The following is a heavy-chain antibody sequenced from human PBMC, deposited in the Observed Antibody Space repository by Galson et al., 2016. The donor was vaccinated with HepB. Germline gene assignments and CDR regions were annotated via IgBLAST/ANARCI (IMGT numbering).Heavy chain of an antibody. Sequence: SLRLSCAASGFTFGNYPMMWVRQTSEKGLEWLSRISASGTDTHLADSVKGRFTTSRDNSKNTLYLQMNSLRVEDTAVYYCAKDGDFLTGYKWDWGQGTLVTVSS. D-gene: IGHD3-9*01. CDR2: ISASGTDT. CDR3: AKDGDFLTGYKWD. J-gene: IGHJ4*02. CDR1: GFTFGNYP. V-gene: IGHV3-23*01.